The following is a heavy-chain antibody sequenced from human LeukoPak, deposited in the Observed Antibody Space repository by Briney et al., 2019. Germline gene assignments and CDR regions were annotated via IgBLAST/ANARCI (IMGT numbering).Heavy chain of an antibody. J-gene: IGHJ4*02. CDR3: ARDRHKYNYDSGGYPPY. CDR2: ISSSSSTI. D-gene: IGHD3-22*01. Sequence: GGSLRLSCAASGFTFSSYSMLWVRQAPGKGLEWVSYISSSSSTIYYADSVKGRFTISRGNAKNSLYLQMNTLRAEDTAVYYCARDRHKYNYDSGGYPPYWGQGTLVTVSS. V-gene: IGHV3-48*01. CDR1: GFTFSSYS.